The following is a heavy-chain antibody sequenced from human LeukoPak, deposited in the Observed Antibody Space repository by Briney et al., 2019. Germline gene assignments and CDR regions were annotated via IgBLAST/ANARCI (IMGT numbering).Heavy chain of an antibody. CDR3: ARAALESITIFGVVKGPGMDV. Sequence: VASVKVSCKASGYTFTSYGISWVRQAPGQGLEWMGWISAYNGNTNYAQKLQGRVTMTTDTSTSTAYMELRSLRSDGTAVYYCARAALESITIFGVVKGPGMDVWGQGTTVTVSS. D-gene: IGHD3-3*01. CDR1: GYTFTSYG. J-gene: IGHJ6*02. V-gene: IGHV1-18*01. CDR2: ISAYNGNT.